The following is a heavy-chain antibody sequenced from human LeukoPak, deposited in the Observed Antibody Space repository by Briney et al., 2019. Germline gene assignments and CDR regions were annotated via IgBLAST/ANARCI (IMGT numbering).Heavy chain of an antibody. Sequence: GGSLRLSCAASGFIFSIYGMHWVRQAPGKGLEWVAVIWYDGNNRFYADSVKGRFTISRDNSKSTLYLQMNSLRAEDTAVYFCARDVEGTIDYWGQGTLVTVSS. D-gene: IGHD1-26*01. CDR3: ARDVEGTIDY. J-gene: IGHJ4*02. CDR2: IWYDGNNR. CDR1: GFIFSIYG. V-gene: IGHV3-33*01.